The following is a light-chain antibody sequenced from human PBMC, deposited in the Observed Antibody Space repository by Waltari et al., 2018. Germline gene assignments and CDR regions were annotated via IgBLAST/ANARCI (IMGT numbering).Light chain of an antibody. CDR1: GGYVGGYTS. J-gene: IGLJ1*01. Sequence: QSPLTHPPSVFGSHGLSFTIAYHGTGGYVGGYTSVSWYQQHPGKAPTLMIYDVSKRPSGVSNRFSGSKSGNTASLTISGLQAEDEADYYCSSYTSSSTYVFGTGTKVTVL. CDR2: DVS. CDR3: SSYTSSSTYV. V-gene: IGLV2-14*01.